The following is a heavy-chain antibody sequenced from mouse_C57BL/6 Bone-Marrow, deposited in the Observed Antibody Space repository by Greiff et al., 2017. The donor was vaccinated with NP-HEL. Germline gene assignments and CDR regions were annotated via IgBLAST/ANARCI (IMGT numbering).Heavy chain of an antibody. CDR3: ARTAMITTRRNRYSMDY. Sequence: QVQLQQPGAELVKPGASVKMSCKASGYTFTSYWITWVNQRPGQGLEWIGDIYPGSGSTNYNEQFKRQATLTVDTSSSTAYMQLSSLTSADSAVYYVARTAMITTRRNRYSMDYWGRGTAVTVTS. J-gene: IGHJ4*01. V-gene: IGHV1-55*01. D-gene: IGHD2-3*01. CDR1: GYTFTSYW. CDR2: IYPGSGST.